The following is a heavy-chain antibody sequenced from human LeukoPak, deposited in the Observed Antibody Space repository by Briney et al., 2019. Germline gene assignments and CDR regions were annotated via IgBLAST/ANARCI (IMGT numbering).Heavy chain of an antibody. J-gene: IGHJ6*02. CDR1: GFTFSSYA. CDR3: AKDTTYLYYYGMDV. Sequence: QAWGSLRLSCAASGFTFSSYAMSWVRQAPGKGLEWVSAISGSGGSTYYADYVKGRFTISRDNSKNTLYLQMNSLRAEDTAVYYCAKDTTYLYYYGMDVWGQGTTVTVSS. V-gene: IGHV3-23*01. CDR2: ISGSGGST. D-gene: IGHD2-2*01.